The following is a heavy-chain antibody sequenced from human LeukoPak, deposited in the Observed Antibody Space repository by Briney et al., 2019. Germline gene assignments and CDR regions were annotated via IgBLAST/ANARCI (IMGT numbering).Heavy chain of an antibody. CDR1: GLTFRNYG. CDR2: IRSDGSHK. D-gene: IGHD5-24*01. V-gene: IGHV3-30*02. Sequence: PGGSLRLSCAASGLTFRNYGMHWVRQAPGQGLEWVAFIRSDGSHKYHADSVKGRITISRDNSKNTLYLQMNSLRTDDTAVYYCAREGEMATINLWFDPWGQGTRVTVSS. J-gene: IGHJ5*02. CDR3: AREGEMATINLWFDP.